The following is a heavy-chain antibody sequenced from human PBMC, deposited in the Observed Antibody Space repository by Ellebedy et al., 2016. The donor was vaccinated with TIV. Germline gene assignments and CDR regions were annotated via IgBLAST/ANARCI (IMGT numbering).Heavy chain of an antibody. CDR3: AKHRRESSGYHFEN. Sequence: PGGSLRLSCAASGLTFSSHAMSRVRQAPGKGLEWVSSISGSGGNTYYADSVKGRFTISRDNSKNTQYVQMTSLRVEDTAVYHCAKHRRESSGYHFENWGQGILVTVSS. CDR2: ISGSGGNT. J-gene: IGHJ4*02. D-gene: IGHD3-22*01. CDR1: GLTFSSHA. V-gene: IGHV3-23*01.